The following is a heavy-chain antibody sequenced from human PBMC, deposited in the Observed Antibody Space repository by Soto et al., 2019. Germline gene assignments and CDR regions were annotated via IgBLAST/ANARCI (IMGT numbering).Heavy chain of an antibody. V-gene: IGHV3-23*01. J-gene: IGHJ4*02. CDR2: ISATGVKT. D-gene: IGHD3-22*01. CDR1: GFTFSNYA. CDR3: TESRSAMIYYFDF. Sequence: EVQVLESGGGLVQPGGSLRLSCAASGFTFSNYAMNWVRQAPGKGLEWVSGISATGVKTYSADSVKGRFTMSRDNSKDTVYLEMNSLRAEDTAVYYCTESRSAMIYYFDFWGLGALVTVSS.